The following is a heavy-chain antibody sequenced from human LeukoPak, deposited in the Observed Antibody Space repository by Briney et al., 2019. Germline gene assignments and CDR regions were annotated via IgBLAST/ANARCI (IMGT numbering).Heavy chain of an antibody. CDR2: ISGSGGST. J-gene: IGHJ4*02. V-gene: IGHV3-23*01. CDR3: AKDEGLVGATTFDY. D-gene: IGHD1-26*01. Sequence: GGSLRLSCAASGFTFSSYAMSWVRQPPGKGLEWVSAISGSGGSTYYADSVKGRFTISRDNSKNTLYLQINSLRAEDTAVYYCAKDEGLVGATTFDYWGQGTLVTVSS. CDR1: GFTFSSYA.